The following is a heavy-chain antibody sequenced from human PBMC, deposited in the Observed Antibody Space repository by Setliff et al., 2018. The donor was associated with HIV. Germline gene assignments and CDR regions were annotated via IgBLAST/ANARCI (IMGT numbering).Heavy chain of an antibody. D-gene: IGHD3-22*01. Sequence: GESLKITCQASGYSFTKFWIGWVRQMPGKGLEWMGLIYPGDSDTRYSPSFQGQVTISADKSTNTLFLQLSGLKASDTAVYYCASGEPYYYDSTGYSGNYFDYWGQGTLVTVSS. CDR2: IYPGDSDT. V-gene: IGHV5-51*01. CDR1: GYSFTKFW. CDR3: ASGEPYYYDSTGYSGNYFDY. J-gene: IGHJ4*02.